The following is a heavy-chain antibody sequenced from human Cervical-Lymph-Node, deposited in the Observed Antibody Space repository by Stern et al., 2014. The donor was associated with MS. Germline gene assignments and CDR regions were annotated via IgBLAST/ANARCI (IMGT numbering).Heavy chain of an antibody. J-gene: IGHJ4*02. CDR3: VRMTTD. CDR1: GYTFTDYH. D-gene: IGHD4-17*01. CDR2: INPTSGVT. Sequence: QLVQSGAEVKKPGASVKVSCKASGYTFTDYHIHWVRQAPGQGLEWMGRINPTSGVTSYSQKFQGRVTITRDRSISTAYMELNSLRSDDTAVYYCVRMTTDWGRGTLVTVSS. V-gene: IGHV1-2*06.